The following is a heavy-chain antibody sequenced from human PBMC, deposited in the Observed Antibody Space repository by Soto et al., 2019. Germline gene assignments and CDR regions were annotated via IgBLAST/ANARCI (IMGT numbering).Heavy chain of an antibody. CDR3: AKPPRITMVRGPFDY. J-gene: IGHJ4*02. V-gene: IGHV3-23*01. D-gene: IGHD3-10*01. CDR1: GFTFSSYA. CDR2: ISGSGGST. Sequence: GGSLRLSCAASGFTFSSYAMSWVRQAPGKGLEWVSAISGSGGSTYYADSVKGRFTISRDNSKNTLYLQMNSLRAEDTAVYYCAKPPRITMVRGPFDYWGQGTLVTVSS.